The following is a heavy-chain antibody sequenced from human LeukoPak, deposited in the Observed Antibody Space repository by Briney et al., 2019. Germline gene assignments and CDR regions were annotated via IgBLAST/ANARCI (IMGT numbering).Heavy chain of an antibody. CDR1: GFPFSSYS. D-gene: IGHD5-12*01. V-gene: IGHV3-21*01. J-gene: IGHJ4*02. Sequence: KPGGSLRLSCAASGFPFSSYSMNWVRQAPGKGLEWVSSISSSSSYIYYADSVKGRFTISRDNAKNSLYLQMNSLRAEDTAVYYCAREGIVATIVFDYWGQGTLVTVSS. CDR2: ISSSSSYI. CDR3: AREGIVATIVFDY.